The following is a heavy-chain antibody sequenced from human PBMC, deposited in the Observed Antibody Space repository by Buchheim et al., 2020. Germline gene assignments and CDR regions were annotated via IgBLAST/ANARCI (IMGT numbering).Heavy chain of an antibody. CDR3: ASTDTIFGVVSSFSFDY. J-gene: IGHJ4*02. CDR2: INPSGGST. V-gene: IGHV1-46*01. CDR1: GYTFTSYY. Sequence: QVQLVQSGAEVKKPGASVKVSCKASGYTFTSYYMHWVRQAPGQGLEWMGIINPSGGSTSYVQKFQGRVTMTRDTSTTTGYMELSSLRSEDTAVYYCASTDTIFGVVSSFSFDYWGQGTL. D-gene: IGHD3-3*01.